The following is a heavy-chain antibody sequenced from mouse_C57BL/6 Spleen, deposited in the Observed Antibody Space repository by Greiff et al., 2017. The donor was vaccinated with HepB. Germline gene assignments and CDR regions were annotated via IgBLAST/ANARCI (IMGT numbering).Heavy chain of an antibody. CDR1: GYTFTDYN. CDR3: ARGRITTVVATNWYFDV. CDR2: INPNNGGT. V-gene: IGHV1-18*01. Sequence: EVQVVESGPELVKPGASVKIPCKASGYTFTDYNMDWVKQSHGKSLEWIGDINPNNGGTIYNQKFKGKATLTVDKSSSTAYMALRSLTSEDTAVYYCARGRITTVVATNWYFDVWGTGTTVTVSS. D-gene: IGHD1-1*01. J-gene: IGHJ1*03.